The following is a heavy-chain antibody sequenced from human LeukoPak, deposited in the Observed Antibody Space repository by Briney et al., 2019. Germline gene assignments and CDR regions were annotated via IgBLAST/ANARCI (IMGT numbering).Heavy chain of an antibody. V-gene: IGHV1-24*01. Sequence: ASVKLSCKASGYTLTELSMHWVRQAPGKGLEWMGGFDPDDVDTYYAESLKGRVNMTGDTSTDTAYLELNSLRSEETAMYYCATGGRELLFDYWGQGTLVTVSS. D-gene: IGHD1-26*01. CDR3: ATGGRELLFDY. J-gene: IGHJ4*02. CDR2: FDPDDVDT. CDR1: GYTLTELS.